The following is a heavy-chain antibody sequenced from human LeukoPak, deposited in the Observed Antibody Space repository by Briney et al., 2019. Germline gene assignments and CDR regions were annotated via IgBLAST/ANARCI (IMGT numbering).Heavy chain of an antibody. Sequence: PSQTLSLTCTVSGGSISSGSYYWSWIRQPPGKGLEWIGEINHSGSTNYNPSLKSRVTISVDTSKNQFSLKLSSVTAADTAVYYCARHYWTTVTTARFDPWGQGTLVTVSS. D-gene: IGHD4-17*01. CDR2: INHSGST. J-gene: IGHJ5*02. CDR1: GGSISSGSYY. V-gene: IGHV4-39*01. CDR3: ARHYWTTVTTARFDP.